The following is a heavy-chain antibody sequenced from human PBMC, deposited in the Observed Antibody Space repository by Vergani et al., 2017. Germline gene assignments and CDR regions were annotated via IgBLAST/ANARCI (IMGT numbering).Heavy chain of an antibody. CDR1: GFTFSSYG. D-gene: IGHD2-2*01. CDR2: IPYDGSSK. Sequence: VQLVESGGGVVQPGVSLRLSCAASGFTFSSYGMHWVRQAPGKGLEWLAFIPYDGSSKYYADSVKGRFTISRDNSKNTLYLQMNSLRAEDTAVYYCAKDHQYQLTPTEVWGQGTTVTVSS. J-gene: IGHJ6*02. V-gene: IGHV3-30*02. CDR3: AKDHQYQLTPTEV.